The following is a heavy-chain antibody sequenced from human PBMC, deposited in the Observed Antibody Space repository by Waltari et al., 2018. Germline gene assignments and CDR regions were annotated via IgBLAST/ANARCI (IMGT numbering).Heavy chain of an antibody. CDR2: INTKSGKA. D-gene: IGHD2-21*01. Sequence: QVQLVQSGAEVKKPGASVKVSCKASGCTLTSYYMHWVRRAPGQGLGRMGRINTKSGKAGYAEKYQGRVTITRNTSINTAYMSLGGLRSEDTAVYYCARGSGDLDIWGQGTMVTVSS. CDR1: GCTLTSYY. CDR3: ARGSGDLDI. J-gene: IGHJ3*02. V-gene: IGHV1-8*03.